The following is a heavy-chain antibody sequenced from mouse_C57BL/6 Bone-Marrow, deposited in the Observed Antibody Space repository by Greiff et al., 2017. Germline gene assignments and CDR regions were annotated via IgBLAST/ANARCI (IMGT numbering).Heavy chain of an antibody. D-gene: IGHD2-4*01. CDR3: ARDYDEGHYAMDY. CDR1: GYTFTSYW. V-gene: IGHV1-69*01. Sequence: VQLQQPGAELVMPGASVKLSCKASGYTFTSYWMHWVKQRPGQGLEWIGEIDPSDSYTNYNQKFKGKSTLTVDESSSTAYMQLSSLTSEDSAVYYCARDYDEGHYAMDYWGQGTSVTVSS. CDR2: IDPSDSYT. J-gene: IGHJ4*01.